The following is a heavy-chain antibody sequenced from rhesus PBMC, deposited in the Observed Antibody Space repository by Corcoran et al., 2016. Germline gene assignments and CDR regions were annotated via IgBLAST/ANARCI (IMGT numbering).Heavy chain of an antibody. Sequence: QVQLQESGPGLVKPSETLSLTCAVSGYSISSGYGWGWIRQPPGKGLEWIGQIYGGSGSTYYNPSLKSRVTVSKDTSKNQFYLKLSSVTAADSAVYYCARVRIAAGLYFDYWGQGVLVTVSS. V-gene: IGHV4-127*01. D-gene: IGHD6-13*01. CDR2: IYGGSGST. CDR3: ARVRIAAGLYFDY. J-gene: IGHJ4*01. CDR1: GYSISSGYG.